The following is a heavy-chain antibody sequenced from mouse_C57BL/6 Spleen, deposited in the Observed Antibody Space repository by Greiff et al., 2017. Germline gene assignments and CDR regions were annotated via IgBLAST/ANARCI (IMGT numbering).Heavy chain of an antibody. J-gene: IGHJ4*01. Sequence: VQLLQPGAELVKPGASVKMSCKASGFTFTSYWITWVKQRPGQGLEWIGDIYTGSGSTNNNKKFTSKATLTVDTSSSTACMDLSSLTSEDSAVNYCAKIYYDYDNYAMDYWGQGTSVTVSS. CDR1: GFTFTSYW. CDR3: AKIYYDYDNYAMDY. CDR2: IYTGSGST. V-gene: IGHV1-55*01. D-gene: IGHD2-4*01.